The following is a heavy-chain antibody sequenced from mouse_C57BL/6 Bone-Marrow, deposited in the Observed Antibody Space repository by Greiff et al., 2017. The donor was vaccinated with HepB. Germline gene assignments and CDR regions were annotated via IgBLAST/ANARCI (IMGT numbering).Heavy chain of an antibody. J-gene: IGHJ2*01. CDR3: TSVIYYYGREDFDY. V-gene: IGHV14-1*01. CDR1: GFNIKDYY. D-gene: IGHD1-1*01. Sequence: VQLKQSGAELVRPGASVKLSCTASGFNIKDYYMHWVKQRPEQGLEWIGRIDPEDGDTEYATKFQGKATMTADTASNTAYLQLSSLTSEDTAVYYCTSVIYYYGREDFDYWGQGTTLTVSS. CDR2: IDPEDGDT.